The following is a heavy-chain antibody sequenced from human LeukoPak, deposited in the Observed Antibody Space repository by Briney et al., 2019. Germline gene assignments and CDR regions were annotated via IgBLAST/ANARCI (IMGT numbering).Heavy chain of an antibody. CDR1: VYTFTGYY. V-gene: IGHV1-2*02. CDR2: INPNSGGT. J-gene: IGHJ4*02. Sequence: ASVKVSCKASVYTFTGYYMQWVRPAPGQGLEWMGWINPNSGGTNYAQKFQGRVTMTRDTSISTAYMELSRLRSDDTAVYYCARGLYYDFWSGYPLGYWGQGTLVTVSS. CDR3: ARGLYYDFWSGYPLGY. D-gene: IGHD3-3*01.